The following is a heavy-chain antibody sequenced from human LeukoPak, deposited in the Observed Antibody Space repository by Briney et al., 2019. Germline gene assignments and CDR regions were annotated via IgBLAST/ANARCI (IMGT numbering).Heavy chain of an antibody. CDR3: ARVYRRFRGKDAFDI. J-gene: IGHJ3*02. CDR2: IYYSGST. CDR1: GYSISSGHY. D-gene: IGHD3-16*01. V-gene: IGHV4-61*01. Sequence: PSETLSLTCTVSGYSISSGHYWGWIRQPPGKGLEWIGYIYYSGSTNYNPSLKSRVTISVDTSKNQFSLKLSSVTAADTAVYYCARVYRRFRGKDAFDIWGQGTMVTVSS.